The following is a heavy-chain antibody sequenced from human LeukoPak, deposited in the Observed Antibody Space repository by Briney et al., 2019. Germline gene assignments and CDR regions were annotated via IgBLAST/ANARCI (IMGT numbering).Heavy chain of an antibody. CDR2: IRHSGTT. CDR3: ARGALRYFDWLKKDYYYMDV. V-gene: IGHV4-38-2*02. D-gene: IGHD3-9*01. CDR1: GYSISSGYY. Sequence: SETLSLTCTVSGYSISSGYYWVWIRQPPGKGLEWIGTIRHSGTTYYNPSLKSRVTISIDSSKNQFSLKLTSVTAADTAVYYCARGALRYFDWLKKDYYYMDVWGKGTTVTISS. J-gene: IGHJ6*03.